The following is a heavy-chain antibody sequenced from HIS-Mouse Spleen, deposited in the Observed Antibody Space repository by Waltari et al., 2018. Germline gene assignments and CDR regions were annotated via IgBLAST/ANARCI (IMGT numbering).Heavy chain of an antibody. D-gene: IGHD1-26*01. CDR2: ISYDGSNK. CDR3: AKDRGSPLYFDY. CDR1: GCPFSSHG. V-gene: IGHV3-30*18. Sequence: QVQLVESGGGGVQPGRSLRLSCAASGCPFSSHGMHWVRQVPGTGLEWVAVISYDGSNKYYADSVKGRFTISRDNSKNTLYLQMNSLRAEDTAVYYCAKDRGSPLYFDYWGQGTLVTVSS. J-gene: IGHJ4*02.